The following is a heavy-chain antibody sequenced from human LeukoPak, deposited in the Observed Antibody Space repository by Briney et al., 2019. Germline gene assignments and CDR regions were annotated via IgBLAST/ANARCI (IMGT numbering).Heavy chain of an antibody. CDR1: GFTFNNYW. CDR3: ARLHSTWFDP. D-gene: IGHD2/OR15-2a*01. Sequence: GGSLRLSCAASGFTFNNYWMSWVRQAPGKGLEWVANIKQDGSEKYYVDSVKGRFTISRDNAKNSLYLQMNNLRAEDTAVYYCARLHSTWFDPWGQGTLVTVSS. J-gene: IGHJ5*02. CDR2: IKQDGSEK. V-gene: IGHV3-7*01.